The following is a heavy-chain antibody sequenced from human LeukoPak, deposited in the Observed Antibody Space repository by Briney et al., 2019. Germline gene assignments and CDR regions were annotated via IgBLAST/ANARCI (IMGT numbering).Heavy chain of an antibody. CDR3: ARDMYYYSRTGFDP. CDR1: GYTFNSYG. D-gene: IGHD3-10*01. Sequence: ASVKVSCKTSGYTFNSYGISWVRQAPGQGLEWMGWISAYNGNTNYAQKLQGRVTMTTDTSTSTAYMELRSLRSDDTAVYYCARDMYYYSRTGFDPWGQGPLVTVSS. V-gene: IGHV1-18*01. J-gene: IGHJ5*02. CDR2: ISAYNGNT.